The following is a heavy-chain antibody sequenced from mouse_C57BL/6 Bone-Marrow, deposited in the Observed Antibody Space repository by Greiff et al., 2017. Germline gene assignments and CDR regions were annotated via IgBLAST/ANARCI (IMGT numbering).Heavy chain of an antibody. CDR1: GYTFTSYW. Sequence: QVQLQQSGAELVKPGASVKMSCKASGYTFTSYWITWVKLRPGQGLEWIGDIYPTSGRTNYNEKFKSKAILTVDTSSNTAYMQLSSLTSEDSAVFYCARSGPLGRSFDYWGQGTTLTVSS. J-gene: IGHJ2*01. CDR3: ARSGPLGRSFDY. CDR2: IYPTSGRT. V-gene: IGHV1-55*01. D-gene: IGHD4-1*01.